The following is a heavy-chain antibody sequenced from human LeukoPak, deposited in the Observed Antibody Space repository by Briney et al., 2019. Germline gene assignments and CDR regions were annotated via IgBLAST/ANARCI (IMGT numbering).Heavy chain of an antibody. CDR3: ARDGRRTMVRGVKSWFDP. J-gene: IGHJ5*02. D-gene: IGHD3-10*01. V-gene: IGHV4-39*07. CDR1: GGSISSSSYY. CDR2: IYYSGST. Sequence: SETLSLTCTVSGGSISSSSYYWGWIRQPPGKGLEWIGSIYYSGSTYYNPSLKSRVTISVDTSKNQFSLKLSSVTAADTAVYYCARDGRRTMVRGVKSWFDPWGQGTLVTVSS.